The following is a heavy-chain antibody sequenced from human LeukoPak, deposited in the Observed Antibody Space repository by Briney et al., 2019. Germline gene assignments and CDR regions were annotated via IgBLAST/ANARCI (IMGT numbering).Heavy chain of an antibody. CDR2: IKKTGSET. Sequence: GGSLRLSCAASGFTFSHFWMSWVRQAPGKGLEWVAYIKKTGSETYYVDSVKGRFTITRDNTRNSLFLQMYSLRAEDTAVYLCAREDGYCSGGNCYSYFDSWGQGTLVTVSS. CDR3: AREDGYCSGGNCYSYFDS. D-gene: IGHD2-15*01. J-gene: IGHJ4*02. V-gene: IGHV3-7*01. CDR1: GFTFSHFW.